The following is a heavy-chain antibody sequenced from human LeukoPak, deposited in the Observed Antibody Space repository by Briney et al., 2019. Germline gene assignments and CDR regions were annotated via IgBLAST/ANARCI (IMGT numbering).Heavy chain of an antibody. CDR3: ARGPAGSYFHVPDF. CDR1: GGSISSFS. J-gene: IGHJ4*02. Sequence: SDTLSLTCTVSGGSISSFSGSWIRQPPGKGLECIGYIYYSGSTYYNPSLKSRISISLDTSKNQFSLKLSSVTAADTAVYFCARGPAGSYFHVPDFWGQGTLVTVSS. CDR2: IYYSGST. D-gene: IGHD3-10*01. V-gene: IGHV4-59*12.